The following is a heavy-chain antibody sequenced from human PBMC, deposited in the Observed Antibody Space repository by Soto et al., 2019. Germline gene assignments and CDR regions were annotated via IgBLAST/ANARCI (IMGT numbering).Heavy chain of an antibody. CDR3: AKDIHQVRPRYDYLDCTYLGYYGMDV. D-gene: IGHD3-10*01. CDR2: ISWNSGRI. CDR1: GFTFDDYA. Sequence: EVQLVESGGGLVQPGRSLRLTCAASGFTFDDYAMHWVRQAPGKGLEWVSGISWNSGRIGYADSVKGRFTISRDNAKNSLYLQMNRLRAEDKAFYYCAKDIHQVRPRYDYLDCTYLGYYGMDVWGPGTTVTVSS. J-gene: IGHJ6*02. V-gene: IGHV3-9*01.